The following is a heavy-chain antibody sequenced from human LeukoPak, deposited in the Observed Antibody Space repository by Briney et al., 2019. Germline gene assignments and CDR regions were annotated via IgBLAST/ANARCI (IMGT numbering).Heavy chain of an antibody. Sequence: KTGGSLRLSCAASGFTFRIYNMNWVRRAPGKGLEWVSSISGMSNNIYYADSVKGRFTISRDNTKNSLYLQMNSLRAEDTAMYYCVRIPNGANFPNWFDPWGQGTLVTVSS. CDR2: ISGMSNNI. CDR3: VRIPNGANFPNWFDP. D-gene: IGHD4/OR15-4a*01. J-gene: IGHJ5*02. V-gene: IGHV3-21*01. CDR1: GFTFRIYN.